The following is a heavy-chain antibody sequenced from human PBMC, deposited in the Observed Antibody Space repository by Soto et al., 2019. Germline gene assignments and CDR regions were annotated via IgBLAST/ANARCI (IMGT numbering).Heavy chain of an antibody. CDR1: GFTFEDSA. CDR3: AKERGALAVVSNWFDP. J-gene: IGHJ5*02. Sequence: EVQLVESGGGLVQPGRSLRLSCAAFGFTFEDSAMHWIRQTPGKGLEWVAGINWNGGSVGYADSVKGRFTISRDNANNSLFLQMDSLRPEDTALYYCAKERGALAVVSNWFDPWGQGTLVTVSS. D-gene: IGHD2-2*01. CDR2: INWNGGSV. V-gene: IGHV3-9*01.